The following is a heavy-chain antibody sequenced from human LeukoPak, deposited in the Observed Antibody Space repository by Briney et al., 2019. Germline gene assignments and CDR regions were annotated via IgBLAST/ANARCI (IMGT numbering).Heavy chain of an antibody. CDR3: AKASIYDILTGYYVY. CDR1: GLTFDDYA. D-gene: IGHD3-9*01. Sequence: PGGSLRLSCAASGLTFDDYAMHWVRQAPGKGLEWVSGISWNSGSIGYADSVKGRFTISRDNAKNSLYLQMNSLRAEDTALYYCAKASIYDILTGYYVYWGQGTLVTVSS. CDR2: ISWNSGSI. J-gene: IGHJ4*02. V-gene: IGHV3-9*01.